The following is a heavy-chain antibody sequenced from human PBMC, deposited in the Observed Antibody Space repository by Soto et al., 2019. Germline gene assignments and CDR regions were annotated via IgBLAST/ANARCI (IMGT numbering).Heavy chain of an antibody. CDR1: GGTFSSYA. J-gene: IGHJ5*01. CDR2: IIPIFGTA. D-gene: IGHD3-3*01. CDR3: ARVMSSIFGEVSNWFDL. V-gene: IGHV1-69*13. Sequence: SVKVSCKASGGTFSSYAISWVRQAPGQGLEWMGGIIPIFGTANYAQQFQGRVTITADESTSTAYMQLSSLRSEDTAVYYCARVMSSIFGEVSNWFDLWGQGTLVTVSS.